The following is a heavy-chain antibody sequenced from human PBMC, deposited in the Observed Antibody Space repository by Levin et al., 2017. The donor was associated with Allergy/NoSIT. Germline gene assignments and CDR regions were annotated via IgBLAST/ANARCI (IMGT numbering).Heavy chain of an antibody. CDR3: ARPREAKSGYEYYYRMDV. CDR2: IIPIFGTV. Sequence: KISCKASGGTFNSYAISWVRQAPGQGLEWMGGIIPIFGTVKKAQKFQGRVTITADESTSTAYMELSSLRSDDTAVYYCARPREAKSGYEYYYRMDVWGQGTTVSVSS. CDR1: GGTFNSYA. D-gene: IGHD5-12*01. V-gene: IGHV1-69*01. J-gene: IGHJ6*02.